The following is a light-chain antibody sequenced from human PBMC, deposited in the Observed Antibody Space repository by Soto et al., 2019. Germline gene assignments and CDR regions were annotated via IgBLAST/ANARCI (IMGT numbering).Light chain of an antibody. CDR1: SSDVGGYNY. Sequence: QSALTQPASVSGAPGQSLTIFCTGTSSDVGGYNYVSWYQQHPGKAPKLMIYEVTNRPSGLSHRFSGYKSGNTAYLTISRREAEDEADYYCSSYTRSSTLVFGGGTKVTVL. CDR2: EVT. V-gene: IGLV2-14*01. CDR3: SSYTRSSTLV. J-gene: IGLJ2*01.